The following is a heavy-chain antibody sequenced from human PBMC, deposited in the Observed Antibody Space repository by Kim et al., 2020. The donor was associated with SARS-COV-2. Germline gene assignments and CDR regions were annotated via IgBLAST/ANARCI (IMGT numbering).Heavy chain of an antibody. CDR1: GFTFSSYG. V-gene: IGHV3-33*06. CDR3: AKAIFSPSPWIQLSNGMDV. CDR2: IWYDGSNK. D-gene: IGHD5-18*01. J-gene: IGHJ6*02. Sequence: SLRLSCAASGFTFSSYGMHWVRQAPGKGLEWVAVIWYDGSNKYYADSVKGRFTISRDNSKNTLYLQMNSLRAEDTAVYYCAKAIFSPSPWIQLSNGMDVWGQGTTVTVSS.